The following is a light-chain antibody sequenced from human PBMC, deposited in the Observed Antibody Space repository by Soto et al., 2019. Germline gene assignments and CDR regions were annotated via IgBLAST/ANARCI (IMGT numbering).Light chain of an antibody. CDR3: QQYNNWPRT. V-gene: IGKV3-15*01. CDR1: QSVSSN. CDR2: GAS. J-gene: IGKJ1*01. Sequence: EIVRTQSPATLSVSQGERATLSCRASQSVSSNLAWYQKKPGQDPRLLIYGASTRATGIPARFSGSVSGTEFNLTISRLQSEDCAVYDCQQYNNWPRTFCQGTKVDIK.